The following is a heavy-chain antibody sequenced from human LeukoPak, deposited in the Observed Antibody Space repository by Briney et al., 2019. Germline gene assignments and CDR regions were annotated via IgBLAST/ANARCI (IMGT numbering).Heavy chain of an antibody. V-gene: IGHV3-53*01. Sequence: GGSLRLSCAASGFTVITNDMTWVRQAPGKGLEWVSVLYSDGNTKYADSVQGRFTISRDNSKNTLYLEMNSLSPDDTAVYYCARHLPYSSGWDPEDYWGQGTLVTVSS. CDR1: GFTVITND. CDR2: LYSDGNT. D-gene: IGHD6-19*01. CDR3: ARHLPYSSGWDPEDY. J-gene: IGHJ4*02.